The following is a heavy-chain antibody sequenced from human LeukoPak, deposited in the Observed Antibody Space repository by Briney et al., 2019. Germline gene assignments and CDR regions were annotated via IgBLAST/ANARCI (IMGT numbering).Heavy chain of an antibody. CDR1: GGTFSSYA. CDR2: IIPIFGTA. J-gene: IGHJ4*02. D-gene: IGHD6-19*01. V-gene: IGHV1-69*06. Sequence: GASVKVSCKASGGTFSSYAISWVRQAPGQGLEWMGGIIPIFGTANYAQKFQGRVTMTEDTSTDTAYMELSSLRSEDTAVYYCATGEPGIAVVYWGQGTLVTVSS. CDR3: ATGEPGIAVVY.